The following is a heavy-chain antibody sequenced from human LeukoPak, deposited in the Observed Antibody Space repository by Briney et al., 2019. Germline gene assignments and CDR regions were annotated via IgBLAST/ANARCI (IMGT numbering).Heavy chain of an antibody. CDR3: ATSSDYYGNFDY. CDR2: VDPEDDET. Sequence: ASVKVSCKVSGYTFTDYYMHWVQQAPGKGLEWMGLVDPEDDETIYAEKFQGRVTITADTSTDTAYMELSSLRSEDTAVYYCATSSDYYGNFDYWGQGTLVTVSS. J-gene: IGHJ4*02. V-gene: IGHV1-69-2*01. CDR1: GYTFTDYY. D-gene: IGHD3-10*01.